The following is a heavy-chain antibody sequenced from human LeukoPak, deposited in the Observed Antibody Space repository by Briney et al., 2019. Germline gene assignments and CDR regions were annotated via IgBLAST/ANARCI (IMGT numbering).Heavy chain of an antibody. Sequence: SETLSLTCTVSGGSISSYHWSWIRQPAGKGLEWIGRIYTSGSTNYNPSLKSRVTMSVDTSKNQFSLKLSSVTAADTAVYYCAREDYYDSSGYFDYWGQGTLVTVSS. D-gene: IGHD3-22*01. CDR2: IYTSGST. V-gene: IGHV4-4*07. J-gene: IGHJ4*02. CDR3: AREDYYDSSGYFDY. CDR1: GGSISSYH.